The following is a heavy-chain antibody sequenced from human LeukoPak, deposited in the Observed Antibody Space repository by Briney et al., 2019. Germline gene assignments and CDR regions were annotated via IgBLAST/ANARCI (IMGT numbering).Heavy chain of an antibody. J-gene: IGHJ4*02. D-gene: IGHD2-15*01. V-gene: IGHV4-39*07. Sequence: PSETLSLTCSVSGGSINSTSYSWGWIRQPPGKGLEWIGTFSFSGTTYYNPSLKSRVTISFATSKSQFSLSLGSVTAADTALYYCARVLGYCSAGGCYPTQFFDSWGQGTLVTVSS. CDR3: ARVLGYCSAGGCYPTQFFDS. CDR1: GGSINSTSYS. CDR2: FSFSGTT.